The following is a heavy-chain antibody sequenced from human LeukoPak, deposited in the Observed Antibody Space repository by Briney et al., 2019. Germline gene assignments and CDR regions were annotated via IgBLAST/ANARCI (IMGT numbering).Heavy chain of an antibody. J-gene: IGHJ4*02. CDR3: ARAKRFGELLYG. V-gene: IGHV1-8*01. D-gene: IGHD3-10*01. CDR2: MNPDSGNT. CDR1: GYTFTSYD. Sequence: ASVKVSCKASGYTFTSYDINWVRQATGQGLEWMGWMNPDSGNTGYAQKFQGRVTMTRNTSISTAYMELSSMTSEDTTVYYCARAKRFGELLYGWGQGTLVTVSS.